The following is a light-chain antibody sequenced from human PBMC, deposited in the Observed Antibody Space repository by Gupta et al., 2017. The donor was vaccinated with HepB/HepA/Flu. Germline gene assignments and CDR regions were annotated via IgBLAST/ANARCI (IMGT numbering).Light chain of an antibody. CDR1: AWPNQY. CDR2: NDM. Sequence: SDELTQPFSVSVSPGQTARITCSGDAWPNQYAYWYQQKPGPAPVLVIYNDMERPSGIPDRCSGSSSGTTATLAISGVQAEDEADYYWQSEDIRGTYELFGGGTKLTVL. J-gene: IGLJ2*01. CDR3: QSEDIRGTYEL. V-gene: IGLV3-25*03.